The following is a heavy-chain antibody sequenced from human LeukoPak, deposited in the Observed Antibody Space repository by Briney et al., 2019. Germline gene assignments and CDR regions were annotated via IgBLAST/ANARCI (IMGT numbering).Heavy chain of an antibody. CDR2: FDPEDGET. CDR1: GYTLTELS. CDR3: ATVGVPLSRTQLWSGYYDGFDY. V-gene: IGHV1-24*01. Sequence: ASVKVSCKVSGYTLTELSMHWVRQAPGKGLEWMGGFDPEDGETIYAQKFQGRVTMTEDAPTDTAYMELSSLRSEDTAVYYCATVGVPLSRTQLWSGYYDGFDYWGQGTLVTVSS. D-gene: IGHD3-3*01. J-gene: IGHJ4*02.